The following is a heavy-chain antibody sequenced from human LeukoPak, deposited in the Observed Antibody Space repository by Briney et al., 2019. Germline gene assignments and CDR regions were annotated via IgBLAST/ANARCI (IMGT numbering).Heavy chain of an antibody. J-gene: IGHJ4*02. CDR3: ARHGTLGHFDS. Sequence: SETLSLTCTVSGGSVSSGSYYWSWIRQPPGKGLEWIGYIHYSESTNYNPSLKNRVTMSVDTSKNQFSLKLSSVTAADTAVYYCARHGTLGHFDSWGQGTLVTVSS. CDR2: IHYSEST. V-gene: IGHV4-61*01. D-gene: IGHD3-16*01. CDR1: GGSVSSGSYY.